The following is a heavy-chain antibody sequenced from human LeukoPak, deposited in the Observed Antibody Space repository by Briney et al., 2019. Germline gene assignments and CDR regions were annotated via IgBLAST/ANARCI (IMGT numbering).Heavy chain of an antibody. Sequence: SETLSLTCTVSGGSISSYYWSWIRQPPGKGLEWIGYIYYSGSTNYNPSLKSRVTISVDTSKNQFSLKLSSVTAADTAVYYCARAYSNYVDYYFYMDVWGKGTTVTVSS. CDR1: GGSISSYY. CDR2: IYYSGST. D-gene: IGHD4-11*01. J-gene: IGHJ6*03. V-gene: IGHV4-59*01. CDR3: ARAYSNYVDYYFYMDV.